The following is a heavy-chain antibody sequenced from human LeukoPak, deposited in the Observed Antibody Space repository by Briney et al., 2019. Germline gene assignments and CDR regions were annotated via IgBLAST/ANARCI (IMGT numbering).Heavy chain of an antibody. V-gene: IGHV3-11*01. CDR2: ISSSGSTI. J-gene: IGHJ4*02. Sequence: GGSLRLSCAASGFTFSDYYMSWIRQAPGKGLEWVSYISSSGSTIYYADSVKGRFTISRDNAKNSLYLQMNSLRAEDTAVYYCARDLRDPYYYDSSGSDYWGQGTLVPSPQ. CDR1: GFTFSDYY. CDR3: ARDLRDPYYYDSSGSDY. D-gene: IGHD3-22*01.